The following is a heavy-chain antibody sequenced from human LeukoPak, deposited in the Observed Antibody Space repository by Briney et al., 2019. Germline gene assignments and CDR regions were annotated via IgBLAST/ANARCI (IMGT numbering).Heavy chain of an antibody. V-gene: IGHV4-59*01. CDR3: ARAGYYYDSSGYCVWFDP. CDR2: IYYSGST. D-gene: IGHD3-22*01. CDR1: GGSISSYY. J-gene: IGHJ5*02. Sequence: PSETLSLTCTVSGGSISSYYWSWIRQPPGKGLEWIGYIYYSGSTNYNPSLKSRVTISVDTSKNQFSLKLSSVTAADTAVYYCARAGYYYDSSGYCVWFDPWGQGTLVTVSS.